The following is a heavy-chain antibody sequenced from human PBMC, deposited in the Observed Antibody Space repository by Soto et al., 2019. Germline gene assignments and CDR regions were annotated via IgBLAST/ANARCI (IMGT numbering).Heavy chain of an antibody. CDR2: INPSGGST. V-gene: IGHV1-46*01. Sequence: ASVKVSCKASGYTFTSYYMHWVRQAPGQGLEWMGIINPSGGSTSYAQKFQGRVTMTRDTSTSTAYMELSSLRSEDTAVYYCARDREVAGTGDYWGQGTLVTVSS. J-gene: IGHJ4*02. CDR3: ARDREVAGTGDY. CDR1: GYTFTSYY. D-gene: IGHD6-19*01.